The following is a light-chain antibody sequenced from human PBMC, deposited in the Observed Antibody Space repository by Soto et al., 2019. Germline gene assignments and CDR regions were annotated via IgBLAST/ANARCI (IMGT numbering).Light chain of an antibody. CDR1: SSDIGAYNY. J-gene: IGLJ2*01. CDR3: NSFGASNHVV. Sequence: QSALTQPPSASGSPGQSVTISCTGTSSDIGAYNYVSWYQQHPGKAPKLIIYEVTKRPSGVPDRFSGSKSGNTASLTVSGLQGEDEADYYCNSFGASNHVVFGGGTKLTVL. V-gene: IGLV2-8*01. CDR2: EVT.